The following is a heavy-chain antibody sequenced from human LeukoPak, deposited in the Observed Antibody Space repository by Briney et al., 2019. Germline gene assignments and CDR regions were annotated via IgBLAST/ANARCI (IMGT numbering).Heavy chain of an antibody. Sequence: GGSLRLSCAASGLTFSDYYINWIRQAPGKGLEWVSHISSSTGYTNYADSVKGRFTISRDNTKNSLYLQMNSLRAEDTAVYYCARDAADYNDTSGYYDGFDIWGQGTMVTVSS. CDR1: GLTFSDYY. V-gene: IGHV3-11*05. CDR2: ISSSTGYT. D-gene: IGHD3-22*01. J-gene: IGHJ3*02. CDR3: ARDAADYNDTSGYYDGFDI.